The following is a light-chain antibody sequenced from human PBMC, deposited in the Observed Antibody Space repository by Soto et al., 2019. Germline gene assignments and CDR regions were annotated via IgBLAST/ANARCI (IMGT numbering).Light chain of an antibody. V-gene: IGKV3-20*01. J-gene: IGKJ1*01. CDR1: QSVSNNY. CDR2: GAS. CDR3: QQAHSFPT. Sequence: EIVLTQSPGTLSLSPGERATLSCRASQSVSNNYLAWYQQKPGQAPRLLIYGASSRATGIPDRFSGSGSGTDFTLTISSLQPEDSATYYCQQAHSFPTFGQGTKVDIK.